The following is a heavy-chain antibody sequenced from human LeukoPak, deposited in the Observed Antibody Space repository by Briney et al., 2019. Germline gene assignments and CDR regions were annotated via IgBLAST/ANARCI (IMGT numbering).Heavy chain of an antibody. J-gene: IGHJ5*02. CDR1: GFSVSDYY. Sequence: GSLRLSCAASGFSVSDYYMNWIRQSPRKGLEWVSHITKKTAIEYADSVKGRFTISRDNANNLLFLQMGSLRPEDTAVYYCARGTYYSGSGPGNWFDPWGHGTLVTVSS. D-gene: IGHD3-10*01. CDR2: ITKKTAI. CDR3: ARGTYYSGSGPGNWFDP. V-gene: IGHV3-69-1*01.